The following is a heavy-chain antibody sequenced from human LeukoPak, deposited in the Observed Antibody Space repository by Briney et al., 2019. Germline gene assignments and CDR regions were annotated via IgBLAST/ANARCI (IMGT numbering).Heavy chain of an antibody. CDR1: GGSISSYY. CDR2: IYYSGST. CDR3: ARRGDYEDSKVYFGY. Sequence: SESLSLTCTVSGGSISSYYWSWIRQPPGKGLEWIGYIYYSGSTNYNPSLKSRVTISVDTSKNQFSLKLSSVTAADTAVYYCARRGDYEDSKVYFGYWGQGTLVTVSS. J-gene: IGHJ4*02. V-gene: IGHV4-59*08. D-gene: IGHD4-17*01.